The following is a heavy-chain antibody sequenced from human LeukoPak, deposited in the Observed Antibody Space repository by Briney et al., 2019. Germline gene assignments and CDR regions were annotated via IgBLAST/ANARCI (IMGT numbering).Heavy chain of an antibody. D-gene: IGHD1-26*01. V-gene: IGHV4-59*01. J-gene: IGHJ4*02. CDR2: IYFGGST. CDR3: ARVSSVGSYWSDFEY. Sequence: SETLSLTCTVFGGSISGYYWSWIRQSPAKALEWIGYIYFGGSTHYNPSLKSRVTMSADTSKNQFSLKLSSMTAADTAVYYCARVSSVGSYWSDFEYWGPGTLVTVSS. CDR1: GGSISGYY.